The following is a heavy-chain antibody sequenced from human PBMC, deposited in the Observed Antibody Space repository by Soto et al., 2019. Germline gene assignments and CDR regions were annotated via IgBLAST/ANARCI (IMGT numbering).Heavy chain of an antibody. D-gene: IGHD3-16*02. CDR2: INPNSGGT. CDR3: AMSGFGELSPYYYYYGMDV. V-gene: IGHV1-2*02. J-gene: IGHJ6*02. CDR1: GYTFTGYY. Sequence: GASVKVSCKASGYTFTGYYMHWVRQAPGQGLEWMGWINPNSGGTNYAQKFQGRVTMTRDTSISTAYMELSRLRSDDTAVYYCAMSGFGELSPYYYYYGMDVWGQGTKVTVSS.